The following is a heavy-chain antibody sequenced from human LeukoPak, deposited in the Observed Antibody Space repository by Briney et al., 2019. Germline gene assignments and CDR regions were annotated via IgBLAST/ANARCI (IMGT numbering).Heavy chain of an antibody. Sequence: SETLSLTCTVSGGSVSSGSYYWSWIRQPPGKGLEWIGYIYYSGSTNYNPSLKSRVTISVDTSKNQFSLKLSSVTAADTAVYYCARDAGYRPTKRFDYWGQGTLVTVSS. V-gene: IGHV4-61*01. CDR3: ARDAGYRPTKRFDY. CDR1: GGSVSSGSYY. J-gene: IGHJ4*02. CDR2: IYYSGST. D-gene: IGHD3-16*02.